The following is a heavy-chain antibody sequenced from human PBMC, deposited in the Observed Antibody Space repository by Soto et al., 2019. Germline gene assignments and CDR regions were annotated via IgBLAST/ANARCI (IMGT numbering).Heavy chain of an antibody. CDR1: GYTFTNYY. J-gene: IGHJ4*02. CDR3: ARGDNDY. CDR2: IHPDGGHT. V-gene: IGHV1-46*01. Sequence: XSVKVSSKASGYTFTNYYVQWVRQAPGQGLEWLGVIHPDGGHTTYSQKFQDRVTMTRDTFTSTVYMELSSLRSEDTAVYYCARGDNDYWGQGTLVTVSS.